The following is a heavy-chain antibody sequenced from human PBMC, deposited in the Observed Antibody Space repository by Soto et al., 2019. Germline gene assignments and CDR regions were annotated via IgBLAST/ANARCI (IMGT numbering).Heavy chain of an antibody. CDR3: ARDRKGIAVAGSGWCDP. CDR2: IIPIFGTA. V-gene: IGHV1-69*01. J-gene: IGHJ5*02. CDR1: GGTFSSYA. Sequence: QVQLVQSGAEVKKPGSSVKVSCKASGGTFSSYAISWVRQAPGQGLEWMGGIIPIFGTANSAQKFQGRVTITADESTSTAYMELSSLRSEDTAVDYCARDRKGIAVAGSGWCDPWGQGTLVTVSS. D-gene: IGHD6-19*01.